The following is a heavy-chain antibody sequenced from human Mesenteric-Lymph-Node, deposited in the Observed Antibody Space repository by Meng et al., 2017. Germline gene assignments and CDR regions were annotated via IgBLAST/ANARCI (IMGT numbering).Heavy chain of an antibody. V-gene: IGHV3-21*01. CDR2: ITSTSTYI. CDR3: ARAVDGPGY. D-gene: IGHD2-8*01. Sequence: GESLKISCAASGFTFTTYNMNWVRQAPGKGLEWVSSITSTSTYIYYADSVKGRFTVSRDNAKNTVFLQMNGLRAEDTALYYCARAVDGPGYWGQGTLVTVSS. J-gene: IGHJ4*02. CDR1: GFTFTTYN.